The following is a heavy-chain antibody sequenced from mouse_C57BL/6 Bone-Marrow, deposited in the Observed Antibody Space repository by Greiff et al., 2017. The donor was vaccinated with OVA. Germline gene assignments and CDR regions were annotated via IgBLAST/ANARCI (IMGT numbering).Heavy chain of an antibody. D-gene: IGHD1-1*01. CDR1: GFTFSDYG. V-gene: IGHV5-17*01. Sequence: EVKLEESGGGLVKPGGSLKLSCAASGFTFSDYGMHWVRQAPEKGLEWVAYISSGSSTIYYADTVKGRFTISRDNAKNTLFLQMTSLRSEDTAMYYCASGSRYYAMDYWGQGTSVTVSS. CDR3: ASGSRYYAMDY. CDR2: ISSGSSTI. J-gene: IGHJ4*01.